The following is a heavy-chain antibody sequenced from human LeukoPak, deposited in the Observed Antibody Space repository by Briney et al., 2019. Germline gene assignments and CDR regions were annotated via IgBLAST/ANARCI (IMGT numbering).Heavy chain of an antibody. CDR3: MGEGGAFSPFGL. V-gene: IGHV4-4*02. CDR2: VHLSGAS. D-gene: IGHD3-3*01. J-gene: IGHJ4*02. CDR1: GGSILTTNS. Sequence: SETLSLTCAVSGGSILTTNSWSSVRQPPGKGLDWILVVHLSGASNHNPSLKGRPNLSITKSKNQLSPEPASETAAEPAISYCMGEGGAFSPFGLWGQGTLVTVSS.